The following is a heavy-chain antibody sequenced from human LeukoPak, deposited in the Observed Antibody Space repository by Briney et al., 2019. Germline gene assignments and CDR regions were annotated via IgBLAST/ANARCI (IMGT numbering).Heavy chain of an antibody. CDR3: ARVIVDHCSSSGAYYFDY. V-gene: IGHV7-4-1*02. Sequence: GASVKVSCKASGYTFTSYAMNWVRQAPGQGLEWMGWINTNTGNPTYAQGFTGRFVFSLDTSVSTAYLQISSLKAEDTAVYYCARVIVDHCSSSGAYYFDYWGQGPLVTVSS. D-gene: IGHD6-6*01. J-gene: IGHJ4*02. CDR1: GYTFTSYA. CDR2: INTNTGNP.